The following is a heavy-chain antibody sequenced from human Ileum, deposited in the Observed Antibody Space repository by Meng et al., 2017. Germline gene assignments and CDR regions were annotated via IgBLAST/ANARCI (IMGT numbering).Heavy chain of an antibody. D-gene: IGHD2/OR15-2a*01. J-gene: IGHJ4*02. CDR3: ASSTSGPELNY. CDR2: IYQVGST. V-gene: IGHV4-30-2*01. Sequence: HLQLQESGSGLVTSSQTLSLPCTVSGGSISSSAYSWTWIRQPPGKGLEWIGYIYQVGSTNYNPSLKSRVTIFVDTSKNQFSLKLTSVTAADTAVYYCASSTSGPELNYWGQGTLVTVSS. CDR1: GGSISSSAYS.